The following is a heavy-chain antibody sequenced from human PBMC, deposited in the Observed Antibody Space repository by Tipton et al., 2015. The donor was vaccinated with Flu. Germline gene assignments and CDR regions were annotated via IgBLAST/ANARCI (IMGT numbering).Heavy chain of an antibody. CDR3: ARGDRYTRGLNTVYYYYYMDV. CDR2: IYMGGRT. Sequence: TPSLTCSVSGGSVNSYYWSWIRQPAGKGLEWIGRIYMGGRTNYNPSLKSRVTMSLDLFKNQISLRLSSVTAADTAVYYCARGDRYTRGLNTVYYYYYMDVWGQGTTVSVSS. D-gene: IGHD3-22*01. J-gene: IGHJ6*02. CDR1: GGSVNSYY. V-gene: IGHV4-4*07.